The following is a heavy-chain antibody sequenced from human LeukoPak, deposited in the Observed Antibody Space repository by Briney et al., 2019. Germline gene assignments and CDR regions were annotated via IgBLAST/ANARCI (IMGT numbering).Heavy chain of an antibody. J-gene: IGHJ5*02. CDR2: IYYSGST. V-gene: IGHV4-31*03. CDR1: GGSISSGGYY. D-gene: IGHD3-3*02. CDR3: ATSPPGALANWFDP. Sequence: SQTLSLTCTVSGGSISSGGYYWSWIRQHPGKGLEWIGYIYYSGSTYYNPSLKGRVTMPLDTSKNQFSLKLNSVTAADTAVYYCATSPPGALANWFDPWGQGTPVTVSS.